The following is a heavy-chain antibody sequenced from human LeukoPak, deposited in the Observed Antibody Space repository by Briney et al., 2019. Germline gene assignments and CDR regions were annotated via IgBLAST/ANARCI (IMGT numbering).Heavy chain of an antibody. Sequence: PSETLSLTCTVSGGSISSSNYYWGWIRQPPGKGLEWIGEINHSGSTNYNPSLKSRVTISVDTSKNQFSLKLSSVTAADTAVYYCARETTVTTGWYFDLWGRGTLVTVSS. CDR1: GGSISSSNYY. CDR3: ARETTVTTGWYFDL. J-gene: IGHJ2*01. D-gene: IGHD4-17*01. V-gene: IGHV4-39*07. CDR2: INHSGST.